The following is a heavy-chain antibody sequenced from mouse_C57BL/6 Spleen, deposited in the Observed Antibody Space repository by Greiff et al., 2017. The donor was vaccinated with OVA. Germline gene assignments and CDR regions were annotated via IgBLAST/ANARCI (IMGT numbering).Heavy chain of an antibody. Sequence: QVQLQQPGAELVRPGSSVKLSCKASGYTFTSYWMDWVKQRPGQGLEWIGNIYPSDSETHYNQKFKDKATLTVDKSSSTAYMQLSSLTSEDSAVYFCARFLVLRQAYYCDYGGQGTTLTVSS. CDR1: GYTFTSYW. V-gene: IGHV1-61*01. CDR3: ARFLVLRQAYYCDY. CDR2: IYPSDSET. J-gene: IGHJ2*01. D-gene: IGHD2-4*01.